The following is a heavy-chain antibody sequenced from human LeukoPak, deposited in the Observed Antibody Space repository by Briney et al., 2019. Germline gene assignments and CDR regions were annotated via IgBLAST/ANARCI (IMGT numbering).Heavy chain of an antibody. V-gene: IGHV3-21*01. CDR2: ISSSSSYI. CDR1: GFTFSSYS. CDR3: ARDRPPLAYCGGDCYSGAFDI. D-gene: IGHD2-21*02. Sequence: GGSLRLSCAASGFTFSSYSMNWVRQAPGKGLEWVSSISSSSSYIYYADSVKGRFTISRDNAKNSLYLQMNSLRAEDTAVYYCARDRPPLAYCGGDCYSGAFDIWGQGTMVTVSS. J-gene: IGHJ3*02.